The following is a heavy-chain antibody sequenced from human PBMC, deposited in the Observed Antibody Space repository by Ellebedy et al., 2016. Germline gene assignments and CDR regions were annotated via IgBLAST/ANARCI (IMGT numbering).Heavy chain of an antibody. D-gene: IGHD2-15*01. CDR3: TTGPAAGMDV. Sequence: GESLKISXAASGFNFSASSMHWVRQTSGKGLEWVGRIKSKTDGGTTDYAAPVKGRFTISRDDSKNTLYLQMNSLKTEDTAVYYCTTGPAAGMDVWGQGTTVTVSS. CDR2: IKSKTDGGTT. V-gene: IGHV3-15*07. CDR1: GFNFSASS. J-gene: IGHJ6*02.